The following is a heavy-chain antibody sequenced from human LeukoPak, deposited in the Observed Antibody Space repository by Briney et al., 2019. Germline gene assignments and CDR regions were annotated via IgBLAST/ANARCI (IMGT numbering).Heavy chain of an antibody. CDR2: IWYDGSNK. Sequence: GGSLRLSRAASGFTFSSYGMHWVRQAPGKGLEWVAVIWYDGSNKYYADSVKGRFTISRDNSKNTLYLQMNSLRAEDTAVYYCARDYGEVPDYYYGMDVWGQGTTVTVTS. J-gene: IGHJ6*02. D-gene: IGHD3-16*01. V-gene: IGHV3-33*01. CDR1: GFTFSSYG. CDR3: ARDYGEVPDYYYGMDV.